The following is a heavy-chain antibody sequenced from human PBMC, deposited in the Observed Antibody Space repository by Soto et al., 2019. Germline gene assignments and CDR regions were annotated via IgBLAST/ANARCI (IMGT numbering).Heavy chain of an antibody. CDR2: IYWDDSK. J-gene: IGHJ4*02. D-gene: IGHD3-9*01. Sequence: QITLKESGPTLVRPTQTLTLTCAFSGFSLSTSGVGVGWIHQPPGKALEWLAVIYWDDSKHYSPSLRSRLTITKDTSKNQVVLTMTNINPKNTGTYCSKNKGPEDWPLDYWGQGTLVTVSS. CDR3: KNKGPEDWPLDY. V-gene: IGHV2-5*02. CDR1: GFSLSTSGVG.